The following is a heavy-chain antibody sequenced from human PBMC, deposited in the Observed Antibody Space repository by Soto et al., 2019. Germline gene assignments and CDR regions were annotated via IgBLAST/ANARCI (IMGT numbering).Heavy chain of an antibody. Sequence: QVHLQESGPGLVKPSETLSLTCTVSGGSISSYYWNWIRQPAGKGLEWIGRIHSSGYTNYNSSLRSRVTMSVDSSKSQISLKMTSVTAADTAVYYCASLGGTIDYWAQVTLVTVCS. CDR3: ASLGGTIDY. CDR1: GGSISSYY. CDR2: IHSSGYT. V-gene: IGHV4-4*07. J-gene: IGHJ4*02. D-gene: IGHD1-26*01.